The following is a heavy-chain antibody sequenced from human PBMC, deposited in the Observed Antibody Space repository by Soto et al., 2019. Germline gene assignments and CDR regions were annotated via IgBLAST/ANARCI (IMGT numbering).Heavy chain of an antibody. CDR3: ATSQKGYNWNYFDH. CDR2: IYYTGFT. V-gene: IGHV4-39*01. CDR1: NGSISSSDYY. D-gene: IGHD1-20*01. Sequence: SETLSLTCTVSNGSISSSDYYWGWIRQPPGKGLEWIATIYYTGFTSYNPSLESRVSVSVDTSKNQFSLKVSGVSAADTAVYYCATSQKGYNWNYFDHWGQGALVTVSS. J-gene: IGHJ4*02.